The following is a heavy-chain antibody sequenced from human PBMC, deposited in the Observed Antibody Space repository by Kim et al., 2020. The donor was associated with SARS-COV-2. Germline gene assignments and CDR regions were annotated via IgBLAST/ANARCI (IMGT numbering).Heavy chain of an antibody. J-gene: IGHJ4*02. V-gene: IGHV1-8*01. CDR3: ATYDSSGYYIKN. Sequence: GYAQKFQGRVTMTRNTSISTAYMELSSLRSEDTAVYYCATYDSSGYYIKNWGQGTLVTVSS. D-gene: IGHD3-22*01.